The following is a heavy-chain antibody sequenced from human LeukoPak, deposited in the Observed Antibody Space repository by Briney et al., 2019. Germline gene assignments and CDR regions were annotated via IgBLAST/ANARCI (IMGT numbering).Heavy chain of an antibody. CDR3: ATAPYYYDSSGYYSPYYFDY. CDR1: GYTFTSYY. V-gene: IGHV1-46*01. Sequence: ASVTVSCKASGYTFTSYYMHWVRQAPGQGLEWMGIINPSGGSTSYAQKFQGRVTMTRDMSTSTVYMELSSLRSEDTAVYYCATAPYYYDSSGYYSPYYFDYWGQGTLVTVSS. CDR2: INPSGGST. J-gene: IGHJ4*02. D-gene: IGHD3-22*01.